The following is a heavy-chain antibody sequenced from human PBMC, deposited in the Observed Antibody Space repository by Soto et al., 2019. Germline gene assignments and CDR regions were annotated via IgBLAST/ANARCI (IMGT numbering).Heavy chain of an antibody. CDR1: GFPFSSYW. CDR2: IKKDGSEK. J-gene: IGHJ2*01. V-gene: IGHV3-7*01. Sequence: VQLVESGGGLVQPGGSLRLSCAASGFPFSSYWMSWVRQAPGKGLEWVANIKKDGSEKYYVDSVKGRFTISRDNAKNTMYLQMNSLRVEDTAVYFCASAPRRTPSWYFYLWGRGTLVTVSS. CDR3: ASAPRRTPSWYFYL. D-gene: IGHD6-6*01.